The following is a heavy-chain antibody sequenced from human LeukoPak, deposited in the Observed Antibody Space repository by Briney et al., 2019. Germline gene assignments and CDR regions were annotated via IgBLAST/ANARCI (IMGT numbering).Heavy chain of an antibody. Sequence: GASVKVSCKASGYTFTSYGISWVRQAPGQGLEWMGGIIPIFGTANYAQKFQGRVTITTDESTSTAYMELSSLRSEDTAVYYCANSDYGFSDYYYGLDVWGQGTTVTVSS. CDR1: GYTFTSYG. CDR3: ANSDYGFSDYYYGLDV. V-gene: IGHV1-69*05. J-gene: IGHJ6*02. D-gene: IGHD4-17*01. CDR2: IIPIFGTA.